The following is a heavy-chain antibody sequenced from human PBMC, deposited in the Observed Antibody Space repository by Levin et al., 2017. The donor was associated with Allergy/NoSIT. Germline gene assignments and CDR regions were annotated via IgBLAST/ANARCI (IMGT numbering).Heavy chain of an antibody. Sequence: KPSETLSLTCTVSGGSISTYYWNWIRQSPGKGLEWIGNTHYSGTTKYSPSLNSRLTISLDTSKNQLSLRLSSVTAADTAVYYCARRRGDYGEGELDYWGQGTLVIVSS. CDR3: ARRRGDYGEGELDY. D-gene: IGHD4-17*01. V-gene: IGHV4-59*01. CDR1: GGSISTYY. J-gene: IGHJ4*02. CDR2: THYSGTT.